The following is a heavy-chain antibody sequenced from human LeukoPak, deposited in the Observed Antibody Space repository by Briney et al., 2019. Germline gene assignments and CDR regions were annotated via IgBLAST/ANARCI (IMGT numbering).Heavy chain of an antibody. J-gene: IGHJ5*02. Sequence: SETLSLTCTVSGGSISSSSYYWGWIRQPPGKGLEWIGSIYYSGSTYYTPSLKSRVTISVDTSKNQFSLKLSSVTAADTAVYYCARDGGYRGGFDPWGQGTLVTVSS. V-gene: IGHV4-39*07. CDR3: ARDGGYRGGFDP. D-gene: IGHD3-16*01. CDR1: GGSISSSSYY. CDR2: IYYSGST.